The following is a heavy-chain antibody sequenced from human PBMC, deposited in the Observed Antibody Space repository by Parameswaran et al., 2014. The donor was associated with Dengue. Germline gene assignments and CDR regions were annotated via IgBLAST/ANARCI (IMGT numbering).Heavy chain of an antibody. D-gene: IGHD4-17*01. Sequence: RWIRQPPGKGLEWIGYIYYSGSTKYNPSMKSRVTMSVDRSKNQFSLGLRSVTAADTAVYYCARENDYGEYFDYWGQGMLVTVSS. V-gene: IGHV4-59*01. J-gene: IGHJ4*02. CDR3: ARENDYGEYFDY. CDR2: IYYSGST.